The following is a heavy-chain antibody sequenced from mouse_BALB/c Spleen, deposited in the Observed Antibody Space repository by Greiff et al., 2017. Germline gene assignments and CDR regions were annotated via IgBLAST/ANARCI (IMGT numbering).Heavy chain of an antibody. J-gene: IGHJ3*01. D-gene: IGHD2-3*01. Sequence: VQLQQSGAELVKPGASVKLSCTASGFNINDTYMHWVKQRPEQGLEWIGRIDPANGNTKYDPKFQGKATITADTSSNTAYLQLSSLTSEDTAVYYCARCVGGYDGYPWFAYWGQGTLVTVSA. CDR3: ARCVGGYDGYPWFAY. CDR2: IDPANGNT. CDR1: GFNINDTY. V-gene: IGHV14-3*02.